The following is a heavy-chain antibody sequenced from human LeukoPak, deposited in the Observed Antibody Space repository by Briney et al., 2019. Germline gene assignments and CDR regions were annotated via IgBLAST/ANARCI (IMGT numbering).Heavy chain of an antibody. CDR3: ASFKRGYYDSSAYPGMYYFDY. Sequence: SETLSLTCSVSGGSISGYCWSWIRQPPGKGLEWIGYIYHSGYIYHSGSTNYNPSLKSRVTISVDTSKSQFSLKLSSVTAADTAVYYCASFKRGYYDSSAYPGMYYFDYWGQGTLVTVSS. CDR2: IYHSGST. V-gene: IGHV4-59*08. CDR1: GGSISGYC. D-gene: IGHD3-22*01. J-gene: IGHJ4*02.